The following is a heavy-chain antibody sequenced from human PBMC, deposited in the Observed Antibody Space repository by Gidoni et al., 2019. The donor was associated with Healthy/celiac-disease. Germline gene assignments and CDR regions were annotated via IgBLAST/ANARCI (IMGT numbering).Heavy chain of an antibody. Sequence: QVQLVQSGAEVKKPGSSVKVSCKASGGTFSSYAISWVRQAPGQGLEWMGGIIPIFRPANYAQKFQGRVTITADESTSTAYMELSSLRSEDTAVYYCATLEDSSGYQHYFDYWGQGTLVTVSS. J-gene: IGHJ4*02. D-gene: IGHD3-22*01. CDR1: GGTFSSYA. CDR3: ATLEDSSGYQHYFDY. V-gene: IGHV1-69*01. CDR2: IIPIFRPA.